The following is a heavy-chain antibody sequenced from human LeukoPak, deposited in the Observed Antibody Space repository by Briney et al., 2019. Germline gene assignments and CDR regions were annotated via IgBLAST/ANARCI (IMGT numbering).Heavy chain of an antibody. CDR1: GYTFTSYY. CDR2: INPSGGST. CDR3: ARGPSQIQSSGGFGL. V-gene: IGHV1-46*01. D-gene: IGHD6-19*01. Sequence: GASVKVSCKASGYTFTSYYMHWVRQAPGQGLEWMGIINPSGGSTSYAQKFQGRVTITADKSTSTAYMELSSLRSEDTAVYYCARGPSQIQSSGGFGLWGQGTLVTVSS. J-gene: IGHJ4*02.